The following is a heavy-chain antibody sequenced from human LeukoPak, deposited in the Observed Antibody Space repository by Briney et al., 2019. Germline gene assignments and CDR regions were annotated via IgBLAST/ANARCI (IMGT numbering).Heavy chain of an antibody. CDR2: IYYTGT. V-gene: IGHV4-59*02. CDR1: GGSVTDYY. D-gene: IGHD3-22*01. J-gene: IGHJ4*02. Sequence: ASETLSLTCTVSGGSVTDYYWSWSRQSAGKGLQWIGYIYYTGTSYNPSLKSRVTISVDTSKNQFSLRLSSVTAADTAVYYCLRADPYYYDSSGYAYYFDYWGQGTLVTVSS. CDR3: LRADPYYYDSSGYAYYFDY.